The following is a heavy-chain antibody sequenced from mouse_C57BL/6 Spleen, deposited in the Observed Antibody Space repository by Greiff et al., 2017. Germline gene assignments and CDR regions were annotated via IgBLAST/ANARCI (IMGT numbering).Heavy chain of an antibody. V-gene: IGHV2-5*01. CDR1: GFSLTSYG. Sequence: QVQLKESGPGLVQPSQSLSITCTVSGFSLTSYGVHWVRQSPGKGLEWLGVIWRGGSTDYNAAFMSRLSITKDNSKSQVFFKMNSLQADDTAIYYCAKGGMVTTEVLAYWGQGTLVTVSA. CDR2: IWRGGST. CDR3: AKGGMVTTEVLAY. J-gene: IGHJ3*01. D-gene: IGHD2-2*01.